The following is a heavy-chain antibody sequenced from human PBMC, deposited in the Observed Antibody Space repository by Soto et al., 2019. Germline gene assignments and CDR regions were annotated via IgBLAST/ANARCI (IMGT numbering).Heavy chain of an antibody. CDR3: ARDGIGSGSYYHVVYDYYFDY. J-gene: IGHJ4*02. V-gene: IGHV3-33*01. CDR1: GFTFSSYG. D-gene: IGHD3-10*01. CDR2: IWYDGSNK. Sequence: GGSLRLSCAASGFTFSSYGMHWVRQAPGKGLEWVAVIWYDGSNKYYADSVKGRFTISRDNSKNTLYLQMNSLRAEDKAVYYCARDGIGSGSYYHVVYDYYFDYWGQGTLVTVSS.